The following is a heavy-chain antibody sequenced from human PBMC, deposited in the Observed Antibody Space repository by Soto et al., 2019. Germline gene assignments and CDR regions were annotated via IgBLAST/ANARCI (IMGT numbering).Heavy chain of an antibody. Sequence: QVQLVESGGSMVQPGRSLRLSSAASGFTFSNYPMHWVRQAPGKGLEGVVVISYDGSNKYYADSVKGRFTISRDNSKNTLYLQMNSLRTEDTAVYYCARALRAYCGGDCADAFDIWGQGTMVTVSS. CDR1: GFTFSNYP. V-gene: IGHV3-30-3*01. CDR2: ISYDGSNK. D-gene: IGHD2-21*02. J-gene: IGHJ3*02. CDR3: ARALRAYCGGDCADAFDI.